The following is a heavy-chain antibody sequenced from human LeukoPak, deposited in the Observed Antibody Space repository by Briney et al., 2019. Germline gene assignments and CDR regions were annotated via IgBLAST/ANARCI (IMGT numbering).Heavy chain of an antibody. V-gene: IGHV4-30-4*08. Sequence: SETLSLTCTVSGGSISSGDYYWSWIRQPPGKGLEWIGYIYYSGSTYYNPSLKSRVTISVDTSKNQFSLKLSSVTAADTAVYYCARDGLGVPAAIYAFDIWGQGTMVTVSS. CDR1: GGSISSGDYY. CDR2: IYYSGST. D-gene: IGHD2-2*01. J-gene: IGHJ3*02. CDR3: ARDGLGVPAAIYAFDI.